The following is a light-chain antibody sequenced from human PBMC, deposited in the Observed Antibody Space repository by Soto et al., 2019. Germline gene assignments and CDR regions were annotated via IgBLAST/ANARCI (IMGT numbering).Light chain of an antibody. CDR1: ESISSY. Sequence: DIQMTQSPSSLSASVGDRVTITCRASESISSYLKWYQQKPGRAPKLLIYAASSLESGVPSRFSGGGSGTDFTLTVSSLQPEDFASYYCQQSSSTPHTFGPGTKLEIK. V-gene: IGKV1-39*01. J-gene: IGKJ2*01. CDR2: AAS. CDR3: QQSSSTPHT.